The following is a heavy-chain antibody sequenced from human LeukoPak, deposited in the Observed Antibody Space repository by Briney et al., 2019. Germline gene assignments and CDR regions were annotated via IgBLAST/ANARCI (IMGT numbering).Heavy chain of an antibody. CDR1: GYRFTSYW. CDR2: IYSGDSDT. Sequence: GESLKISCKGSGYRFTSYWIGWVRQMPGKGVEWMGIIYSGDSDTRYSPSFQGQVTISADESLSTAYLQWSSLKASDTAMYYCARTRGGDSIAAAGNFDYWGQGTLVTVSS. J-gene: IGHJ4*02. D-gene: IGHD6-13*01. CDR3: ARTRGGDSIAAAGNFDY. V-gene: IGHV5-51*01.